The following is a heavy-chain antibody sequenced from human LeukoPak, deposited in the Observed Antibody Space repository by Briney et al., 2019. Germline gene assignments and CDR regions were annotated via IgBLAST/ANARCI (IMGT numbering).Heavy chain of an antibody. J-gene: IGHJ4*02. CDR3: AKDPWGSRGYFDY. Sequence: PGGSLRLSCAASGFTFRRNAVIWVREAPGKGLEWVSAISGSGSDTYYADSVKGRFTIFRDNPKNTVYLRMNSLRAEDTAVYYCAKDPWGSRGYFDYWGQGTLVTVS. V-gene: IGHV3-23*01. CDR1: GFTFRRNA. D-gene: IGHD7-27*01. CDR2: ISGSGSDT.